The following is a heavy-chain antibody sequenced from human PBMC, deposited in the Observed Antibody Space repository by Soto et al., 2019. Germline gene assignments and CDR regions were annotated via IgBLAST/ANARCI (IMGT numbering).Heavy chain of an antibody. CDR3: ARAGGSMVRGVIEP. CDR2: INHSGST. Sequence: SETLSLTXAVYGGSFSGYYWSWIRQPPGKGLEWIGEINHSGSTNYNPSLKSRVTISVDTSKNQFSLKLSSVTAADTAVDYCARAGGSMVRGVIEPWGQGTLVTVSS. D-gene: IGHD3-10*01. CDR1: GGSFSGYY. V-gene: IGHV4-34*01. J-gene: IGHJ4*02.